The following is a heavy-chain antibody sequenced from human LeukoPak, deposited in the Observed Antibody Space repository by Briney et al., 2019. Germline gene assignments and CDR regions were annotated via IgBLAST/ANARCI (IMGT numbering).Heavy chain of an antibody. CDR2: IYYSGST. J-gene: IGHJ6*03. D-gene: IGHD2-15*01. Sequence: SETLSLTCNVSGGSIRGYYWSWIRQPPGKGLEWIGYIYYSGSTNYNPSLKSRVTISVDTSKNQFSLKLTSVTAADTAVYYCARTMEGYCSGGSCYQYSYYMDVWGKGTTVTVSS. CDR3: ARTMEGYCSGGSCYQYSYYMDV. V-gene: IGHV4-59*01. CDR1: GGSIRGYY.